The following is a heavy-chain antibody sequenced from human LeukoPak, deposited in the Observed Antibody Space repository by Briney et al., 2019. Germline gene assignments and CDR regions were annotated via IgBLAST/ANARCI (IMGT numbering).Heavy chain of an antibody. J-gene: IGHJ4*02. CDR1: GGTFISYA. CDR3: ASYSGYSGYERYYFDY. Sequence: SVKVSCKASGGTFISYAISWVRQAPGQGLEWMGGIIPIFGTANYAQKFQGRVTITADESTSTAYMELSSLRSEDTAVYYCASYSGYSGYERYYFDYWGQRTLVTVSS. D-gene: IGHD5-12*01. CDR2: IIPIFGTA. V-gene: IGHV1-69*13.